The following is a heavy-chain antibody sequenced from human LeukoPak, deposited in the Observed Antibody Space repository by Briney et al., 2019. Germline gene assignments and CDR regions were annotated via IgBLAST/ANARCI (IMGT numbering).Heavy chain of an antibody. V-gene: IGHV3-23*01. J-gene: IGHJ4*02. CDR3: AKADGNYGRGGLDY. CDR1: GFTFSTYA. CDR2: ISGSGAGT. Sequence: GGPLRLSCEASGFTFSTYAMSWVRQAPGKGLDWVSVISGSGAGTDTADSVKGRFTISRDNSKNTLHLQMNSLRAEDTAVYYCAKADGNYGRGGLDYWGQGTLVTVSS. D-gene: IGHD4-17*01.